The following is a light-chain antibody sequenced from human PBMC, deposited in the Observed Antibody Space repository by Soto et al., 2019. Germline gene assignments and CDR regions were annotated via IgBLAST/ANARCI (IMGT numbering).Light chain of an antibody. Sequence: QSVLTQPASVSGSPGQSFTISCTGTNSDVGYYNYVSWYQRHPGKAPKVMIYEVSNRPPGVSNRFSCSKPRNTASLPISGLQAEDEADYYCSSYTSSATFVFGTGTKVTVL. V-gene: IGLV2-14*01. CDR3: SSYTSSATFV. CDR2: EVS. CDR1: NSDVGYYNY. J-gene: IGLJ1*01.